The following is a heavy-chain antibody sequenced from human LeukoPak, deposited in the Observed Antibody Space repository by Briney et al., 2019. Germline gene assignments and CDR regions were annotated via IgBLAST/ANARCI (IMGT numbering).Heavy chain of an antibody. V-gene: IGHV3-15*01. CDR3: TTTPPVFSKIGGDAFDI. CDR2: IKSKIDGGTT. D-gene: IGHD3-22*01. CDR1: GFTFSSNE. Sequence: LGGSLRLSSAASGFTFSSNEMNWVRQVPGKGLEWVGRIKSKIDGGTTDYAAPVKGRFTISRDDSKNTLYLQMNSLKTEDTAVYYCTTTPPVFSKIGGDAFDIWGQGTMVTVSS. J-gene: IGHJ3*02.